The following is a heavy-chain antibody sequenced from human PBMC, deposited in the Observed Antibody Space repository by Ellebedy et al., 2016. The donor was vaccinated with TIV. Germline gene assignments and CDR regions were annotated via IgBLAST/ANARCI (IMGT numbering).Heavy chain of an antibody. Sequence: GESLKISXAASGFTFSSYWMSWVRQAPGKGLEWVANIKQDGSEKYYVDSVKGRFTISRDNAKNSLYLQMDSLRAEDTAVYYCARDGSGIRYSSGGGNYWGQGTLVTVSS. CDR2: IKQDGSEK. CDR1: GFTFSSYW. J-gene: IGHJ4*02. D-gene: IGHD6-19*01. V-gene: IGHV3-7*01. CDR3: ARDGSGIRYSSGGGNY.